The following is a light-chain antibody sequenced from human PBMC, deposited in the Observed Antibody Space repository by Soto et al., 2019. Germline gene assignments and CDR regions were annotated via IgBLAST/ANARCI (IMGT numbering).Light chain of an antibody. CDR2: GAS. V-gene: IGKV3-20*01. CDR3: QQYGSSPGT. J-gene: IGKJ2*01. Sequence: EIVLTQSPGTLSLSPGERATLSCRGSQSVSSSYLAWCQQKPGQAPRLLIYGASSRATGIPDRFSGSVSGTDFTLTISRLEPEDFAVYYCQQYGSSPGTFGQGTKLEIK. CDR1: QSVSSSY.